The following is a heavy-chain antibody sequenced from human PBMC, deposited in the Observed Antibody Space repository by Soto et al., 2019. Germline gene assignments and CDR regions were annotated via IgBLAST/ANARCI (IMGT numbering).Heavy chain of an antibody. CDR1: GYTFSDCD. V-gene: IGHV1-8*01. Sequence: AAVKVSRKTSGYTFSDCDINWLRQTSGQGPEWMGWMNAKSGDTFFAQRFHDKFNMTWDTSLTTAYMEVGSLTSDHAAIYYCARGNPFNYAGFDVWGQGTTVTVSS. CDR3: ARGNPFNYAGFDV. D-gene: IGHD3-16*01. J-gene: IGHJ6*02. CDR2: MNAKSGDT.